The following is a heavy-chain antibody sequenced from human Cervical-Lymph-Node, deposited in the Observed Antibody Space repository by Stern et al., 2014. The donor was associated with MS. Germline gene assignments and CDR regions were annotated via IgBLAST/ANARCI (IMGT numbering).Heavy chain of an antibody. Sequence: QLVQSGAEVKKPGSSVKVSCKASGGTFSTQAINWVRQAPGQGLEWVGGIIPILGTPNYAHQVQDRVTITTDESTSTAYMDLSSLRSEDTAVYYCATPSTVTVGGMDVWGQGTTVTVSS. D-gene: IGHD4-17*01. CDR3: ATPSTVTVGGMDV. V-gene: IGHV1-69*01. CDR2: IIPILGTP. CDR1: GGTFSTQA. J-gene: IGHJ6*02.